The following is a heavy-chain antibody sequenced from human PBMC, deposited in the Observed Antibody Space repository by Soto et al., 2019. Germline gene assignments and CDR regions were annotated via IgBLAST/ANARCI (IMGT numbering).Heavy chain of an antibody. J-gene: IGHJ4*02. CDR2: ISGSGGST. D-gene: IGHD5-18*01. CDR1: GFTFSSYA. Sequence: EVKLLESGGGLVQPGGSLRLSCAASGFTFSSYAMSWVRQAPGKGLEWVSAISGSGGSTYYADSVKGRFTISRDNSKNTLYLQMNSLRAEDTAVYYCATGGIQLSTKDYWGQGTLVTVSS. CDR3: ATGGIQLSTKDY. V-gene: IGHV3-23*01.